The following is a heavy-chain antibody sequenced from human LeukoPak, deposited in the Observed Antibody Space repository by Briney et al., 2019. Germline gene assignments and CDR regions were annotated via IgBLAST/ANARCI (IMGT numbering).Heavy chain of an antibody. J-gene: IGHJ4*02. CDR2: IRYDGSNK. CDR3: AKAGGYYYGSGSMSAPRENYFDY. V-gene: IGHV3-30*02. CDR1: GFTFSSYG. Sequence: GGSLRLSCAASGFTFSSYGMHWVRQAPGKGLEWVAFIRYDGSNKYYADSVKGRFTISRDNSKNTLYLQMNSLRAEDTAVYYCAKAGGYYYGSGSMSAPRENYFDYWGQGTLVTVSS. D-gene: IGHD3-10*01.